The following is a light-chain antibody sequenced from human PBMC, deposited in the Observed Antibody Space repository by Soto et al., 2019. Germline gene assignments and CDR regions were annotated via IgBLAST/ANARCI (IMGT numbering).Light chain of an antibody. V-gene: IGKV1-33*01. CDR2: DIS. CDR3: QQYGNVPLT. J-gene: IGKJ4*01. Sequence: DVHMTQSPSSLAASVGYRFTITCQASEDINRYLNWYQQKPGKAPRLLIYDISNLGVGVPSRYSGSGSGTDFTFTITSLQPEDVETYFCQQYGNVPLTFGGGTKVDIK. CDR1: EDINRY.